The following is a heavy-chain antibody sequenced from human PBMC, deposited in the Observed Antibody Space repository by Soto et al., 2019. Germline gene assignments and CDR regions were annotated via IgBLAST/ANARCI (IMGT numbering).Heavy chain of an antibody. CDR3: ARGSSSDFDY. Sequence: PGGSLRLSFVVSGFTFSLYSVNWVRQAPGKGLEWVSSISGSSSYIYYADSVKGRFTISRDNAKNSLYLQMNSLRAEDTAVYYCARGSSSDFDYWGQGALVSVSS. CDR1: GFTFSLYS. V-gene: IGHV3-21*01. D-gene: IGHD6-6*01. J-gene: IGHJ4*02. CDR2: ISGSSSYI.